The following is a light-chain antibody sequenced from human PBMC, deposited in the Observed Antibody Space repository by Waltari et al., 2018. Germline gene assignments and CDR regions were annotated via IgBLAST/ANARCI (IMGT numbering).Light chain of an antibody. CDR1: QGIFPA. Sequence: AFQFTQSPSSLSASVGDRVTITCRASQGIFPALAWYQQRPGKPPKLLIYGASTLGSGVPSRFRGSGSGTDFTLTISNLQPEDFATYYCQQFHTYPLTFGGGTTVDI. CDR2: GAS. CDR3: QQFHTYPLT. J-gene: IGKJ4*01. V-gene: IGKV1-13*02.